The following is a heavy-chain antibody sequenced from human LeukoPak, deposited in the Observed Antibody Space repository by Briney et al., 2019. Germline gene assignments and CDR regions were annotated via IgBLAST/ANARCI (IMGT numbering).Heavy chain of an antibody. CDR1: GGSVNSSY. D-gene: IGHD5-12*01. J-gene: IGHJ5*02. CDR3: ARHAGGYSFGAWFDP. Sequence: KPSETLSLTCTVSGGSVNSSYWSWGRQPPAQGLEWIGFISNSGSTNYGPSFTRRLTISVDTSKNQVSLRLTSVTAADTAVYYCARHAGGYSFGAWFDPWGQGVLVTVSS. CDR2: ISNSGST. V-gene: IGHV4-59*02.